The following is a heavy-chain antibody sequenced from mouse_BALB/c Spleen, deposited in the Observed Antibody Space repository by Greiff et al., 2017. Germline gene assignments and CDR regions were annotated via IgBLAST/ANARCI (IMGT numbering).Heavy chain of an antibody. CDR1: GFTFSSYT. J-gene: IGHJ2*01. V-gene: IGHV5-6-4*01. Sequence: EVQVVESGGGLVKPGGSLKLSCAASGFTFSSYTMSWVRQTPEKRLEWVATISSGGSYTYYPDSVKGRFTISRDNAKNTLYLQMSSLKSEDTAMYYCTRGTTVVAKGYWGQGTTLTVSS. CDR2: ISSGGSYT. D-gene: IGHD1-1*01. CDR3: TRGTTVVAKGY.